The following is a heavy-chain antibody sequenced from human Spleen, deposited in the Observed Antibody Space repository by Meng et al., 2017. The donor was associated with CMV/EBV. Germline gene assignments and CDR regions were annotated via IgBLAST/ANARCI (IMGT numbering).Heavy chain of an antibody. D-gene: IGHD3-16*01. CDR2: ISSSSSYI. CDR3: ARGWGKSGTANYYYGMDV. J-gene: IGHJ6*02. Sequence: GESLKISCAASGFTFSSYSMNWVRQAPGKGLEWVSSISSSSSYIYYADSVKGRFTISRDNAKNSLYLQMNSLRAEDTAVYYCARGWGKSGTANYYYGMDVWGQGTTVTVSS. V-gene: IGHV3-21*01. CDR1: GFTFSSYS.